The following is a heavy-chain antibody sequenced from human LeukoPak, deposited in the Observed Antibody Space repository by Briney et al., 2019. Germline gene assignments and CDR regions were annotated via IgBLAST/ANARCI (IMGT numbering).Heavy chain of an antibody. J-gene: IGHJ4*02. D-gene: IGHD3-22*01. V-gene: IGHV3-15*01. CDR2: IKSLAAGRAT. CDR1: GLTFRDAW. Sequence: PGGSLRLSCAVSGLTFRDAWMSWVRQAPGKGLEWVGRIKSLAAGRATDYAAPLKGRFTISRVDSKNTVTLQMSSLKTEDTAVYYCTHDASGYYSLHSWGQGTLVTVSS. CDR3: THDASGYYSLHS.